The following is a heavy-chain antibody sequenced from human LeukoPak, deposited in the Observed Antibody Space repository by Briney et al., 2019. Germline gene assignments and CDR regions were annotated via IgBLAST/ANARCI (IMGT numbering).Heavy chain of an antibody. Sequence: SETLSLTCTVSGGSISSYYWSWIRQPPGKGLEWIGYIYYSGSTNYNPSLKSRVTISVDTSKNQFSLKLSSVTAADTAVYYCASVMVRGVIRDAFDIWGQGTMVTVSS. CDR3: ASVMVRGVIRDAFDI. D-gene: IGHD3-10*01. J-gene: IGHJ3*02. CDR2: IYYSGST. V-gene: IGHV4-59*08. CDR1: GGSISSYY.